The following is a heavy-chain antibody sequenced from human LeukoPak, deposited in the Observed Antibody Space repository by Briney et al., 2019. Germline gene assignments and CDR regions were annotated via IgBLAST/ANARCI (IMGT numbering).Heavy chain of an antibody. CDR1: GFTFSSYG. J-gene: IGHJ3*02. V-gene: IGHV3-33*06. Sequence: GGSLRLSCAASGFTFSSYGMHWVRQAPGKDLEWVAVIWYDGSNKYYADSVKGRFTISRDNSKNTLYLQMNSLRAGDTAVYHCAKDRDYYDSRGYQTDAFDIWGQGTMVTVSS. CDR3: AKDRDYYDSRGYQTDAFDI. CDR2: IWYDGSNK. D-gene: IGHD3-22*01.